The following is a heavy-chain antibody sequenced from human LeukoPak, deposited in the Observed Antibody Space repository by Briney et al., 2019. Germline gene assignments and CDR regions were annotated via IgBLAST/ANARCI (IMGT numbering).Heavy chain of an antibody. D-gene: IGHD5-12*01. J-gene: IGHJ3*02. Sequence: SETLSLTCTVSGGSISSYYWSWIRQPAGKGLEWIGRISSRGSTNYNPSLKSRVTMSIDTSKNQFSLKLSSVTAADTAVYYCARTDMTYDDAFDIWGQGTMVTVSS. CDR3: ARTDMTYDDAFDI. CDR1: GGSISSYY. V-gene: IGHV4-4*07. CDR2: ISSRGST.